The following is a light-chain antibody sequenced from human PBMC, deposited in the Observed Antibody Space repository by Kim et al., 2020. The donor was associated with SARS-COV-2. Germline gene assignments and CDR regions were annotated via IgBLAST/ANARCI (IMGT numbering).Light chain of an antibody. J-gene: IGLJ3*02. Sequence: GQSGTISCTGTSSDVGGSNYVSWYQQHPGRAPKLMMYDVNKRPPGVPDRLSGSKSGNTASLTISGLQAEDEADYYCCSFAGSYTWVFGGGTKLTVL. CDR2: DVN. CDR3: CSFAGSYTWV. V-gene: IGLV2-11*01. CDR1: SSDVGGSNY.